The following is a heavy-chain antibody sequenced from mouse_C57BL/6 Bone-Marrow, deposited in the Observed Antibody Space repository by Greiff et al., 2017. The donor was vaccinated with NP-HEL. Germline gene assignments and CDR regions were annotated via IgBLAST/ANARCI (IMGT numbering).Heavy chain of an antibody. J-gene: IGHJ3*01. CDR3: TRDYDAFAY. D-gene: IGHD2-4*01. CDR1: GFNIKDDY. CDR2: IDPENGDT. V-gene: IGHV14-4*01. Sequence: EVQLQQSGAELVRPGASVKLSCTASGFNIKDDYMHWVKQRPEQGLEWIGWIDPENGDTEYASKFQGKATITADTSSNTAYLQLSSLTSEDTAVYYCTRDYDAFAYWGQGTLVTVSA.